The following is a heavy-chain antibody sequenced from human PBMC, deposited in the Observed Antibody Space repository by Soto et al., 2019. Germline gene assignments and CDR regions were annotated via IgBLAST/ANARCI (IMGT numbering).Heavy chain of an antibody. D-gene: IGHD5-12*01. Sequence: PSETLSLTCTVSGGSISSYDWSWIRQPPGKGLEWIGYIYYSGSTNYNPSLKSRVTISGDTSKNQFSLNLSSVTAAATAVYYCASVIVLVARGGSALESWGKGTMVTVS. CDR1: GGSISSYD. CDR2: IYYSGST. J-gene: IGHJ3*02. V-gene: IGHV4-59*01. CDR3: ASVIVLVARGGSALES.